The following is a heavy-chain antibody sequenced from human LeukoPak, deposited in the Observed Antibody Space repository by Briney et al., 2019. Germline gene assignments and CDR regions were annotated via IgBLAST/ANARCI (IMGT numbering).Heavy chain of an antibody. CDR3: GRRATDYYDSSGYYTDY. CDR2: IYYSGSH. Sequence: PSQTLSLTRTLSGGSISSGGYYWSWIRQHPGKGLEWNGYIYYSGSHYYNPSLKSRVTISVDTSKNQFSLKLSSVTAADTAVYYCGRRATDYYDSSGYYTDYWGQGTLVTVSS. D-gene: IGHD3-22*01. V-gene: IGHV4-31*03. J-gene: IGHJ4*02. CDR1: GGSISSGGYY.